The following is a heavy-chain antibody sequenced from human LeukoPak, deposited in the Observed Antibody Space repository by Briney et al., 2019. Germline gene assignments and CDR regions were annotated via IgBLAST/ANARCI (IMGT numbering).Heavy chain of an antibody. J-gene: IGHJ4*02. D-gene: IGHD6-25*01. Sequence: SETLSLTCAVDGVSLNNYYWSWIRQPPGKGLEWIGEIQQSTRSNYNPSLKSRATMSADTSKKHLFLKLTSVTAADTAVYYCVRGYSRVLIDYWGQGTLVTVSS. V-gene: IGHV4-34*01. CDR3: VRGYSRVLIDY. CDR2: IQQSTRS. CDR1: GVSLNNYY.